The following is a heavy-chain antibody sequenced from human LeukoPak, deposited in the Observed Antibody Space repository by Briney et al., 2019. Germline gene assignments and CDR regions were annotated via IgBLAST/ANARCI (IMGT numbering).Heavy chain of an antibody. Sequence: GGSLRLSCAASGLFFSTNWMSWVRQAPGKGLEWVATIKPDGRDKYYVDSVKGRFTMSRDNGKNSVYLQMNSLRAEDTAVYYCASSSLAIAAAGNWGQGTLVTVSS. D-gene: IGHD6-13*01. CDR1: GLFFSTNW. J-gene: IGHJ4*02. CDR3: ASSSLAIAAAGN. CDR2: IKPDGRDK. V-gene: IGHV3-7*01.